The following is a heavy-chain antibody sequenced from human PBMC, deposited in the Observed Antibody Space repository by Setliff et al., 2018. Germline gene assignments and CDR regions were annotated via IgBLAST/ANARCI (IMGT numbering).Heavy chain of an antibody. D-gene: IGHD1-1*01. Sequence: LSLTCNVSGASVSSHYWDWIRQPPGKGLEWIGFISYSGITTYNVSLKSRVSISVDTSKNQLSLTLSSVTAADTAVYYCVRGGYSEYFQDWGRGTLVTVSS. J-gene: IGHJ1*01. CDR2: ISYSGIT. CDR3: VRGGYSEYFQD. V-gene: IGHV4-59*02. CDR1: GASVSSHY.